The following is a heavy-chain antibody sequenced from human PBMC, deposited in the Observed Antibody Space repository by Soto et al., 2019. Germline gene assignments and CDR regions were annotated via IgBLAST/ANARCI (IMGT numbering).Heavy chain of an antibody. D-gene: IGHD3-3*01. CDR3: AGRPYYDFWSGSNIWGYYFDY. Sequence: SETLSLTCAVSSGSISSSNWWSWVRQPPGKGLEWIGEIYHSGSTNYNPSLKSRVTISVDKSKNQFSLKLSSVTAADTAVYYCAGRPYYDFWSGSNIWGYYFDYWGQGTLVTVSS. J-gene: IGHJ4*02. CDR2: IYHSGST. V-gene: IGHV4-4*02. CDR1: SGSISSSNW.